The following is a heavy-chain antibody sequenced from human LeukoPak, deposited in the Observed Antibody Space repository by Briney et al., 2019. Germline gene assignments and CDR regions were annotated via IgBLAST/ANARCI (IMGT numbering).Heavy chain of an antibody. CDR1: GFTISSYA. Sequence: GGSLRLSCAASGFTISSYAMSWIRQAPGKGLEWGSAISISGTTTHSADSVKGRFTISTDNSRNTMYLEVNSMRAEDTAIYYCAKEYKVGTTTKCFQHWGQGTLVTVSS. V-gene: IGHV3-23*01. CDR3: AKEYKVGTTTKCFQH. D-gene: IGHD1-26*01. J-gene: IGHJ1*01. CDR2: ISISGTTT.